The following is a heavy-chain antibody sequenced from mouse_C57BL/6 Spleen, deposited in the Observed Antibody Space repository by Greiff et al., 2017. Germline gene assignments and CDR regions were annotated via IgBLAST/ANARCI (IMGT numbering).Heavy chain of an antibody. D-gene: IGHD1-1*01. CDR3: ARNPYYYGSSYLYWYFDV. V-gene: IGHV2-9-1*01. Sequence: VQLVESGPGLVAPSQSLSITCTVSGFSLTSYAISWVRQPPGKGLEWLGVIWTGGGTNYNSALKSRLSISKDNSKSQVFLKMNSLQTDDTARYYCARNPYYYGSSYLYWYFDVWGTGTTVTVSS. CDR2: IWTGGGT. CDR1: GFSLTSYA. J-gene: IGHJ1*03.